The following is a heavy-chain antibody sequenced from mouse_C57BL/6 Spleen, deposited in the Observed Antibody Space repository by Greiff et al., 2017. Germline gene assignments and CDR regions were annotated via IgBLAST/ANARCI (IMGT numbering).Heavy chain of an antibody. CDR3: ARLGDYYAMDY. J-gene: IGHJ4*01. Sequence: QVQLQQPGAELVKPGASVKLSCKASGYTFTSYWMHWVKQRPGRGLEWIGRIDPKSGGTKYNEKFKSKATLTVDKPSSTAYMQLSSLTSEDSAVYYCARLGDYYAMDYWGQGTSVTVSS. CDR1: GYTFTSYW. V-gene: IGHV1-72*01. CDR2: IDPKSGGT.